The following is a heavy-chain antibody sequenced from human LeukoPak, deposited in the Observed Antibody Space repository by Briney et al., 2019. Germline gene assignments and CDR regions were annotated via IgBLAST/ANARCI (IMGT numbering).Heavy chain of an antibody. CDR2: IYYSGST. CDR3: ARHMPPYYFDY. V-gene: IGHV4-59*08. Sequence: SETLSLTCTVSGASISSYYWSWLRQPPGKGLEWIGYIYYSGSTNYNPSLKSRVTISVDTSKNQFSLKLSSVTAADTAVYYCARHMPPYYFDYWGQGTLVTVSS. CDR1: GASISSYY. D-gene: IGHD2-2*01. J-gene: IGHJ4*02.